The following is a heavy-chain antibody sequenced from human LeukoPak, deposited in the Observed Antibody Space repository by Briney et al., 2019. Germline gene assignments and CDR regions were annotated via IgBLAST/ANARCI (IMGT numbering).Heavy chain of an antibody. J-gene: IGHJ4*02. CDR2: ISSSSSTI. CDR1: GFTFSSYG. Sequence: GGSLRLSCAASGFTFSSYGMTWVRQAPGKGLEWVSYISSSSSTIYYADSVKGRFTISRDNSRNTLYLQMNSLRAEDTAVYYCATATTPTISRHYFDSWGQGTLVTVSS. CDR3: ATATTPTISRHYFDS. V-gene: IGHV3-48*01. D-gene: IGHD5-24*01.